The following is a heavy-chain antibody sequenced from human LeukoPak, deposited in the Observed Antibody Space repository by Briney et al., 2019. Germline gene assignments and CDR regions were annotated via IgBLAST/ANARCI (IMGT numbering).Heavy chain of an antibody. J-gene: IGHJ4*02. D-gene: IGHD3-22*01. Sequence: GGSLRLSCAASGLTVSDNYMTWVRQAPGKGLEWVSVIYAGGSTFYADSVKGRFTISRDNSKNTVYLQMNSLRAEDTAVCYCARDRSYDSSGYPFDFWGQGTLVTVSS. V-gene: IGHV3-66*02. CDR1: GLTVSDNY. CDR3: ARDRSYDSSGYPFDF. CDR2: IYAGGST.